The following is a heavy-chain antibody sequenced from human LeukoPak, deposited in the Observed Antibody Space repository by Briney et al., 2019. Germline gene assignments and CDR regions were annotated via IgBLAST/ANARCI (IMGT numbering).Heavy chain of an antibody. Sequence: PGGSLKLSCAASGFTFSGSAMHWVRQASGKGLEWVGRIRSKANSYATAYAASVKGRFTISRDDSKNTPYLQMNSLKTEDTAVYYCTSSIAAAGNYYYGMDVWGQGTTVTVSS. J-gene: IGHJ6*02. V-gene: IGHV3-73*01. CDR2: IRSKANSYAT. CDR1: GFTFSGSA. CDR3: TSSIAAAGNYYYGMDV. D-gene: IGHD6-13*01.